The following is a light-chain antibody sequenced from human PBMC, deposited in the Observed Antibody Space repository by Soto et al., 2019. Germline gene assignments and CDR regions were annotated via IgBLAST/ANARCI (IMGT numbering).Light chain of an antibody. Sequence: EIVMTQSPATLSGSPGERATLSCRASQSVSTNLAWYQQKPGQAPRLLIYGASTRATGIPARFSGRGSGTEFTLTISSRQSDDFAVYYCQQYTNRPPWTFGQGTKV. V-gene: IGKV3-15*01. CDR2: GAS. CDR3: QQYTNRPPWT. J-gene: IGKJ1*01. CDR1: QSVSTN.